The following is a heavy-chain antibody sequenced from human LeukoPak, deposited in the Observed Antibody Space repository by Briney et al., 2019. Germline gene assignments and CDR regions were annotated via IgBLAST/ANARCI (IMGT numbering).Heavy chain of an antibody. V-gene: IGHV3-23*01. J-gene: IGHJ4*02. D-gene: IGHD2-2*01. CDR3: ALGYCSSSSCFGFDC. CDR2: ITGSGGST. CDR1: VFTLRSHA. Sequence: GGCLRLSRAASVFTLRSHATSGVPDAPRKGRGGGSAITGSGGSTYYADCVKGRFTISRDNSKNTLYLQMNSLRAEDTAVYCCALGYCSSSSCFGFDCLGQGALVAVCS.